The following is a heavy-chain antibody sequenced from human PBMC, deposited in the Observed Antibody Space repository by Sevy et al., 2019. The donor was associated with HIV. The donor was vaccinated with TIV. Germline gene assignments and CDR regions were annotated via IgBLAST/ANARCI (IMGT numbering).Heavy chain of an antibody. D-gene: IGHD3-10*01. CDR2: IYPGDSDT. J-gene: IGHJ3*02. CDR1: GYSFTSYW. CDR3: ARQALQGFGELFAAFDI. V-gene: IGHV5-51*01. Sequence: GESLKISCKGSGYSFTSYWIGWVRQMPGKGLEWMGIIYPGDSDTRDSPSFQGQVTISADKSISTAYLQWSSLKASDTAMYYCARQALQGFGELFAAFDIWGQGTMVTVSS.